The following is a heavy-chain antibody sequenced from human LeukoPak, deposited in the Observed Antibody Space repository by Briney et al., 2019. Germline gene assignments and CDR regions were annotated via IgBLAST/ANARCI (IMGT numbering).Heavy chain of an antibody. CDR2: IDPHTGDT. CDR1: GFTFDDYA. V-gene: IGHV5-51*01. D-gene: IGHD1-14*01. Sequence: GGSLRLSCAASGFTFDDYAMHWVRQAPGKGLEWMGTIDPHTGDTSYSPSFQGQFTASVDKSIFTAYLQWDSLKALDTALYFCARNNRDQEVRWLEPWGQGTLVTASS. CDR3: ARNNRDQEVRWLEP. J-gene: IGHJ5*02.